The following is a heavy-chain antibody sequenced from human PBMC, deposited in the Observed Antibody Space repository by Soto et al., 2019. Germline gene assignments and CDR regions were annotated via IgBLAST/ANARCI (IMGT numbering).Heavy chain of an antibody. D-gene: IGHD3-3*01. CDR3: ARGSTIFGYNDY. Sequence: ASVKVSCKASGYTFTSYGISWVRQAPGQGLEWMGMINAYSGSTNYAQKFQGRVTMTRDTSTSTVYMELSSPRSEDTAVYYCARGSTIFGYNDYWGQGTLVTVS. J-gene: IGHJ4*02. CDR2: INAYSGST. V-gene: IGHV1-18*01. CDR1: GYTFTSYG.